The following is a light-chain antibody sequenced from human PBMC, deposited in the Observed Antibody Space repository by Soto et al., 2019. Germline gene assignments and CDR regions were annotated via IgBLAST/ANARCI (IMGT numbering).Light chain of an antibody. CDR2: GAS. J-gene: IGKJ1*01. V-gene: IGKV3-20*01. CDR1: QSVSSNS. Sequence: ENVLKQSPGTLSLSPGERDTLSCRASQSVSSNSLAWYQQKPGQAPRLLIYGASSRATGIPDRFSGSGSGTVFTLNISRLEPEDFAVYFCQQYGSSPETFGHGTKVEIK. CDR3: QQYGSSPET.